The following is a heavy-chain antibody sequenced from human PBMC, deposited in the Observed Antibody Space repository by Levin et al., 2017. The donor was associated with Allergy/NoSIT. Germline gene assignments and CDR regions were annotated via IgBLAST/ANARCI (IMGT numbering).Heavy chain of an antibody. CDR2: IRSKAYGGTT. Sequence: GGSLRLSCTASGFTFGDYAMSWFRQPPGKGLEWVGFIRSKAYGGTTDYAASVKGRFTISRDDSTSIAYLQMNSLKTEDTAVYYCSGGKDYGDYYFDYWGQGTLVTVSS. V-gene: IGHV3-49*03. CDR3: SGGKDYGDYYFDY. J-gene: IGHJ4*02. CDR1: GFTFGDYA. D-gene: IGHD4-17*01.